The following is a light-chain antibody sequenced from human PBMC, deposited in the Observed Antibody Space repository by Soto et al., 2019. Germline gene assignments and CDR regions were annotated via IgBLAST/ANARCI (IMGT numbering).Light chain of an antibody. Sequence: EIVLTQSPGTLSFSPGERATLACRSSQSVSSSYLAWYQHKPGQAPRLLIYDLSSRATGIPDRFSGSGSGTDFTLTISRLKPEDFAVYYCQQYGSSPTFGQGTKVDIK. CDR3: QQYGSSPT. V-gene: IGKV3-20*01. J-gene: IGKJ1*01. CDR1: QSVSSSY. CDR2: DLS.